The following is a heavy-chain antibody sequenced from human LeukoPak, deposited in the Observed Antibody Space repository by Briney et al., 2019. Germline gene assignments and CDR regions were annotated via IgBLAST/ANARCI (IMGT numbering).Heavy chain of an antibody. D-gene: IGHD3-10*01. CDR2: IIPIFGTA. Sequence: EASVKVSCKASGGTFSSYAISWVRQAPEQGLEWMGGIIPIFGTANYAQKFQGRVTITADESTSTAYMELSSLRSEDTAVYYCARGESYYYGSGSYQGYFDYWGQGTLVTVSS. J-gene: IGHJ4*02. CDR3: ARGESYYYGSGSYQGYFDY. CDR1: GGTFSSYA. V-gene: IGHV1-69*13.